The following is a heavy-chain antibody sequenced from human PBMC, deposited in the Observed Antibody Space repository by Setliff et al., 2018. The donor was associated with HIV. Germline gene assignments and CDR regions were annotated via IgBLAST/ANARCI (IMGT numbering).Heavy chain of an antibody. Sequence: SETLSLTCAVSGGSISSSNWWSWVRQPPGKGLEWIGEIYHSGSANYNPSLKSRVIISIDTPQNQFSLTLTSVTAADTAVYYCARSPEWGAGGIDYWGQGTLVTVSS. CDR2: IYHSGSA. V-gene: IGHV4-4*02. J-gene: IGHJ4*02. D-gene: IGHD1-26*01. CDR1: GGSISSSNW. CDR3: ARSPEWGAGGIDY.